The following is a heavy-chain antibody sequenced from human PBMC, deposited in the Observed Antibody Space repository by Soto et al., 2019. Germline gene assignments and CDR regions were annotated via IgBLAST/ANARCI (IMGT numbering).Heavy chain of an antibody. CDR3: AREYAPGSSYYGMDV. V-gene: IGHV3-33*01. Sequence: GGSLRLSCAASGFTFGSYGMHWVRQAPGKGLEWVAVIWYDGCNKYYADSVKGRFTISRDNSKNTLYLQMNSLRAEDTAVYYCAREYAPGSSYYGMDVWGQGTTVTVS. D-gene: IGHD2-2*01. CDR1: GFTFGSYG. J-gene: IGHJ6*02. CDR2: IWYDGCNK.